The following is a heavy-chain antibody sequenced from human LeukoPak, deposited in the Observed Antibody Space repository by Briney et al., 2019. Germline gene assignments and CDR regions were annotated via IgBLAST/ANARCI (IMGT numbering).Heavy chain of an antibody. J-gene: IGHJ5*02. CDR2: IYHSGST. CDR3: ARVPGGSGWYHWFDP. CDR1: GYSISSGYY. D-gene: IGHD6-19*01. Sequence: SETLSLTCTVSGYSISSGYYWGWIRQPPGKGLEWIGSIYHSGSTYYNPSLKSRVTISVDTSKNQFSLKLSSVTAADTAVYYCARVPGGSGWYHWFDPWGQGTLVTVSS. V-gene: IGHV4-38-2*02.